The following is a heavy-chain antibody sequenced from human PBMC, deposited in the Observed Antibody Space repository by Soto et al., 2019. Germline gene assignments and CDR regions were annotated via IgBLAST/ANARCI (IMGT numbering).Heavy chain of an antibody. J-gene: IGHJ6*02. V-gene: IGHV3-7*01. CDR3: ARIRIAVAGSSAAYYYGMDV. D-gene: IGHD6-19*01. CDR1: GFTFSSYW. CDR2: IKQDGSEK. Sequence: GGSLRLSCAASGFTFSSYWMSWVRQAPGKGLEWVANIKQDGSEKYYVDSVKGRFTISRDNAKNSLYLQMNSLRAEDAAVYYCARIRIAVAGSSAAYYYGMDVWGQGTMVTVSS.